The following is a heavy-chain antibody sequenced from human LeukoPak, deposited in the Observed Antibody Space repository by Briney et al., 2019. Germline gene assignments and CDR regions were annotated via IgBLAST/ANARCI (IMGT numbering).Heavy chain of an antibody. CDR1: GFTVSSNY. V-gene: IGHV3-15*01. D-gene: IGHD2-2*01. J-gene: IGHJ4*02. CDR2: IKSKTDGGTT. Sequence: GGSLRLSCAASGFTVSSNYMSWVRQAPGKGLEWVGRIKSKTDGGTTDYAAPVKGRFTISRDDSKNTLYLQMNSLKTEDTAVYYCTTDFIRYCSSTSCYASFGYWGQGTLVTVSS. CDR3: TTDFIRYCSSTSCYASFGY.